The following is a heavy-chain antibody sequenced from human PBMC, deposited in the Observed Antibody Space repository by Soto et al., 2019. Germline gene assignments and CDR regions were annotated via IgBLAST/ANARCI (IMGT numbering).Heavy chain of an antibody. J-gene: IGHJ4*02. D-gene: IGHD5-18*01. CDR1: GGTFSSYA. V-gene: IGHV1-69*12. CDR3: AGERRDTAMELDY. CDR2: IIPIFGTA. Sequence: QVQLVQSEAEVKKPGSSVKVSCKASGGTFSSYAISWVRQAPGQGLEWMGGIIPIFGTANYAQKFQGRVTITADESTSTDFMELSSLISEDTAVYYCAGERRDTAMELDYGGQETLVTVSS.